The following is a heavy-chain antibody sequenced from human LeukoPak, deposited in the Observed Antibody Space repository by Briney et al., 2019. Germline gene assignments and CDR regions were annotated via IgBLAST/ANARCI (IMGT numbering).Heavy chain of an antibody. Sequence: SQTFSLTCAISGDSVSSNSGAWHWIRQSPSRGLEWLGRTYYESKWYNDYAVSVKSRIIINPDTSKNQFSLHLSSVTPEDTAVYFCARGWLKLGFDYWGQGTVVTVSS. J-gene: IGHJ4*02. CDR2: TYYESKWYN. CDR1: GDSVSSNSGA. CDR3: ARGWLKLGFDY. D-gene: IGHD5-24*01. V-gene: IGHV6-1*01.